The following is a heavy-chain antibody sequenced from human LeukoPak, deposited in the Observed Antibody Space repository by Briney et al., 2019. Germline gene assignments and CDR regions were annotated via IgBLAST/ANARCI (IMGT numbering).Heavy chain of an antibody. Sequence: ASVKVSCKASGYTFTSYGISWVRQAPGQGLEWMGWISAYNGNTNYAQRLQGRVTMTTDTSTSTAYMELRSLRSDDTAVYYCARDRDYGDYNTQDLFVYWGQGTLVTVSS. D-gene: IGHD4-17*01. CDR3: ARDRDYGDYNTQDLFVY. J-gene: IGHJ4*02. V-gene: IGHV1-18*01. CDR1: GYTFTSYG. CDR2: ISAYNGNT.